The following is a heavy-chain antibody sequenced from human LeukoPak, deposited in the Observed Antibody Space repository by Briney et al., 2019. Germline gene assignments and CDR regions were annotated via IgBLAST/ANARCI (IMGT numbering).Heavy chain of an antibody. J-gene: IGHJ4*02. CDR2: IYTSGST. Sequence: SETLSLTCTVSGGSISSGSYYWSWSRQPAGKGLEWIGRIYTSGSTNYNPSLKGRATISVDTSKNQFSLKLSSVTAADTAVYYCARSSGGTIFGVARTYFDYWGQGTLVTVSS. V-gene: IGHV4-61*02. D-gene: IGHD3-3*01. CDR1: GGSISSGSYY. CDR3: ARSSGGTIFGVARTYFDY.